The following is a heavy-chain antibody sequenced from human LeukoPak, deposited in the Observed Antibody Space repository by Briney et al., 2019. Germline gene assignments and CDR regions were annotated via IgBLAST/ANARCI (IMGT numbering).Heavy chain of an antibody. CDR1: GFSFSTYW. V-gene: IGHV3-7*01. J-gene: IGHJ4*02. CDR3: ARYGKVYYDTSGYYN. CDR2: IEEDGSEK. D-gene: IGHD3-22*01. Sequence: PGGSLRLSCAASGFSFSTYWMSWVRQAPGKGLEWVANIEEDGSEKYYVDSVKGRFTISRDNAKNSLYLQMNSLRAEDTAVYYCARYGKVYYDTSGYYNWGQGTLVTVSS.